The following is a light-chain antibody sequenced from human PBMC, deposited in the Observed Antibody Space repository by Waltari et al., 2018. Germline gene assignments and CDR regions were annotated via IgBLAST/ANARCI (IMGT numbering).Light chain of an antibody. CDR2: AAS. Sequence: DIQMTQSQSSLSASVGDRVAITCRASQGIANSLAWYQQKLGQAPKLLLYAASRLESGVPSRYSGSGSGTDYTLTISSLQPEDFATYYCQQYYNTPWTFGQGTKVEIK. J-gene: IGKJ1*01. CDR1: QGIANS. CDR3: QQYYNTPWT. V-gene: IGKV1-NL1*01.